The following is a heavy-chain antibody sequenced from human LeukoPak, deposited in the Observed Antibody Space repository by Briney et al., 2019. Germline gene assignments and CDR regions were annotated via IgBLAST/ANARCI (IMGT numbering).Heavy chain of an antibody. CDR1: GFTFSSYG. J-gene: IGHJ6*02. CDR2: ISYDGSNK. V-gene: IGHV3-30*03. CDR3: ARDREVVATLGQTFYYYYGMDV. D-gene: IGHD5-12*01. Sequence: GGSLRLSCAASGFTFSSYGMHWVRQAPGKGLEWVAVISYDGSNKYYADSVKGRFTISRDNSKNTLYLQMNSLRPEDTAVYYCARDREVVATLGQTFYYYYGMDVWGQGTTVTVSS.